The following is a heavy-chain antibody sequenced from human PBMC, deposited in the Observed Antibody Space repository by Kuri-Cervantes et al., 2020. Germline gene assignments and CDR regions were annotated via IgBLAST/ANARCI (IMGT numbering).Heavy chain of an antibody. Sequence: ASVPVSCKACGYTFTGYYMHWVGQAPGQGREWMGWINPNSGGTNYAQKFQGRVTMTRYTSISTAYMELSRLRSDDTAVYYCARLPMGGGYCSSTSCYAHDYWGQGTLVTVSS. CDR2: INPNSGGT. CDR3: ARLPMGGGYCSSTSCYAHDY. D-gene: IGHD2-2*01. J-gene: IGHJ4*02. CDR1: GYTFTGYY. V-gene: IGHV1-2*02.